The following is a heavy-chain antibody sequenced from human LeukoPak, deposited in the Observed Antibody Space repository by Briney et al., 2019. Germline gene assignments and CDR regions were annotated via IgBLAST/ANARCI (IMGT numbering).Heavy chain of an antibody. CDR3: ATTLPNDY. J-gene: IGHJ4*02. D-gene: IGHD2-2*01. Sequence: SETLSLTCAVYGGSFSGYYWSWIRQPPGKGLEWIGEINHSGSTNYNPSLKSRVTISVDTSKNQFSLKLSSVTAADTAVYYCATTLPNDYWGQGTLVTVSS. CDR1: GGSFSGYY. V-gene: IGHV4-34*01. CDR2: INHSGST.